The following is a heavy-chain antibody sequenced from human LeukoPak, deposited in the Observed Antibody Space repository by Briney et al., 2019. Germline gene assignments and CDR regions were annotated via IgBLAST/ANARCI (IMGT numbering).Heavy chain of an antibody. Sequence: GGSLRLSCAASGFTFSSYSMNWVCQAPGKGLEWVSSISSNSSYIYYADSVKSRFTISRDNAKNSLYLQMNSLRAEDSSVYYCARDQTIIITFGGVTGPFDYWGQGTLVTVSS. CDR2: ISSNSSYI. V-gene: IGHV3-21*01. CDR3: ARDQTIIITFGGVTGPFDY. J-gene: IGHJ4*02. CDR1: GFTFSSYS. D-gene: IGHD3-16*01.